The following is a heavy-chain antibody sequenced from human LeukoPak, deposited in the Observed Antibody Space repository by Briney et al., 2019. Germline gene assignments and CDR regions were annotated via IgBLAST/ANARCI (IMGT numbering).Heavy chain of an antibody. J-gene: IGHJ6*03. CDR1: GGSISSYY. Sequence: SETLSLTCTVSGGSISSYYWSWIRQPAGKGLEWIGRIYTSGSTNYNPSLKSRVTMSVDTSKNQFSLKLSSVTAADTAVYYCARDSFYYDSSGYYYSEYYYMDVWGKGTTVTISS. V-gene: IGHV4-4*07. CDR2: IYTSGST. CDR3: ARDSFYYDSSGYYYSEYYYMDV. D-gene: IGHD3-22*01.